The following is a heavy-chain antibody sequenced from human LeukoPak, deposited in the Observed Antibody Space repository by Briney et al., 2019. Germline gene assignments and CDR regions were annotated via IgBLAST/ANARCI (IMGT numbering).Heavy chain of an antibody. CDR1: GGSFSGYY. V-gene: IGHV4-34*01. CDR3: ARGEVVPAAPDY. CDR2: INHSGST. J-gene: IGHJ4*02. D-gene: IGHD2-2*01. Sequence: KASETLSLTCAVYGGSFSGYYWSWIRQPPGKGLEWIGEINHSGSTNYNPSLKSRVTISVDTSKNQFSLKLSSVTAADTAVYYCARGEVVPAAPDYWGQGPLVTVSS.